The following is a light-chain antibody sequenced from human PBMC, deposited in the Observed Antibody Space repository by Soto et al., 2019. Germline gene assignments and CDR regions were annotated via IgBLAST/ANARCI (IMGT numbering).Light chain of an antibody. CDR1: QSVSNN. CDR2: GAS. J-gene: IGKJ1*01. Sequence: EILLTQSPGTLSLSPGERATLSCRASQSVSNNYLAWYQQKPGQAPRLLIYGASTRATGIPASFSGSGSGTEFTLTISSLQYEDFAVNYCQQYNNWPPITFGQGTKVDIK. CDR3: QQYNNWPPIT. V-gene: IGKV3-15*01.